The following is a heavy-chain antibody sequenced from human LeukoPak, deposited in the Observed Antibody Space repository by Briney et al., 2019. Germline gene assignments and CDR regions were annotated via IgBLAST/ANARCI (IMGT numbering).Heavy chain of an antibody. CDR2: IYYSGST. CDR3: VRHSGGTTYDY. J-gene: IGHJ4*02. CDR1: GGSITGYF. V-gene: IGHV4-59*08. D-gene: IGHD1-7*01. Sequence: SETLSLTCTVSGGSITGYFWSWIRQAPGKGLEWIAYIYYSGSTSYNPSLRSRVTISVDTYKHLFSLNLSSPTAADAAVYYCVRHSGGTTYDYWGQGIQVTVSS.